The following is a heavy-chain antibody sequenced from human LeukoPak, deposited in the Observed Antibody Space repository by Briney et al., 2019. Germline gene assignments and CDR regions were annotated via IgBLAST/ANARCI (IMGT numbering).Heavy chain of an antibody. D-gene: IGHD1-7*01. CDR1: GGSISSYY. Sequence: PSETLSLTCTVSGGSISSYYWSWMRQPPGKGLEWIGYIHYSGNTNYNPSLTSRVTISLGTSRTQFSLRLTSVTAADTAVYYCASSEWNYARWGQGILVTVSS. CDR2: IHYSGNT. J-gene: IGHJ4*02. V-gene: IGHV4-59*08. CDR3: ASSEWNYAR.